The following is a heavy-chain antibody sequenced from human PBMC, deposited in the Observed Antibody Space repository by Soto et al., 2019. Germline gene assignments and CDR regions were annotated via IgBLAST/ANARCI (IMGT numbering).Heavy chain of an antibody. V-gene: IGHV4-39*01. D-gene: IGHD3-3*01. CDR2: IYYSGST. CDR3: ARHYDFWSGYYTLYLGGGNPEDY. Sequence: SETLSLTCTVSGGSISSSSYYWGWIRQPPGKGLEWIGSIYYSGSTYYNPSLKSRVTISVDTSKNQFSLKLSSVTAADTAVYYCARHYDFWSGYYTLYLGGGNPEDYWGQGTLVTVSS. J-gene: IGHJ4*02. CDR1: GGSISSSSYY.